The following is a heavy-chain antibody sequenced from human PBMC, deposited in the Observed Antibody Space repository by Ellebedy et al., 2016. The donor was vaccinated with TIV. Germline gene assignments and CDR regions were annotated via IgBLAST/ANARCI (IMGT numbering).Heavy chain of an antibody. J-gene: IGHJ4*02. CDR1: RFTFSIFG. D-gene: IGHD5-12*01. CDR2: ISSDGTNK. CDR3: AKDESGGDLPRPFDH. Sequence: GESLKISXAASRFTFSIFGLHWVRQDPGKGLEWVAIISSDGTNKYYADSVRGRFTISRDNSKNTLYLQMDSLRPEDTAIYYCAKDESGGDLPRPFDHWGQGTLVTVSS. V-gene: IGHV3-30*18.